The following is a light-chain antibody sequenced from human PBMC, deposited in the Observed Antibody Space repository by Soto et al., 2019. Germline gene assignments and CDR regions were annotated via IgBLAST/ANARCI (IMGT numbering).Light chain of an antibody. Sequence: DIQMTQSPSSLSASVGDRVTITCQASHDISNYLNWYQHKPGKAPKLLIYGAANLETGVPSRFSGCGYGPDFIFTINSLHPEYIATYYCQYCDYLPLFGPGTTVVLK. CDR1: HDISNY. V-gene: IGKV1-33*01. CDR2: GAA. CDR3: QYCDYLPL. J-gene: IGKJ3*01.